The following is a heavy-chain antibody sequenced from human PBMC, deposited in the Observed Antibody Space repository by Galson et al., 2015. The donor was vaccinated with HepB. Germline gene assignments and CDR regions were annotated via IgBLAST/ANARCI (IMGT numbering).Heavy chain of an antibody. V-gene: IGHV1-46*01. CDR3: ARDTVRPDWYFDL. CDR1: GYTFTSYY. J-gene: IGHJ2*01. CDR2: INPSGGST. Sequence: QSGAEVKKPGESLKISCKASGYTFTSYYMHWVRQAPGQGLEWMGIINPSGGSTSYAQKFQGRVTMTRDTSTSTVYMELSSLRSEDTAVYYCARDTVRPDWYFDLWGRGTLVTVSS. D-gene: IGHD4-17*01.